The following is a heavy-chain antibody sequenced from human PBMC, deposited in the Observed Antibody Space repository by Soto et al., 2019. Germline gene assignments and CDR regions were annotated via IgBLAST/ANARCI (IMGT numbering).Heavy chain of an antibody. D-gene: IGHD3-10*01. CDR3: TTAYYYGSGSPLLGYYYYYGMDV. J-gene: IGHJ6*02. Sequence: GGSLRLSCAASGFTFSNAWMSWVRQAPGKGLEWVGRIKSKTDGGTTDYAAPVKGRFTISRDDSKNTLYLQMNSLKTEDTAVYYCTTAYYYGSGSPLLGYYYYYGMDVWGQGTTVTVSS. CDR1: GFTFSNAW. CDR2: IKSKTDGGTT. V-gene: IGHV3-15*01.